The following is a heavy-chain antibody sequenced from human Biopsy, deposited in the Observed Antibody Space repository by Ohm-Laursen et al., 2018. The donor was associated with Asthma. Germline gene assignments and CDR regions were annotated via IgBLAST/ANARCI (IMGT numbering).Heavy chain of an antibody. CDR3: ASDFPKDYVRYNFQF. J-gene: IGHJ4*02. CDR2: HDHEEGGT. D-gene: IGHD4-17*01. CDR1: GYSLTDLS. Sequence: ATVKISCKISGYSLTDLSMHWVRQAPGQGLGWMGGHDHEEGGTVNARRFQGRVTMTEDTSTDTAYMELSSLSSDDTAVYYCASDFPKDYVRYNFQFWGQGTLVTVSS. V-gene: IGHV1-24*01.